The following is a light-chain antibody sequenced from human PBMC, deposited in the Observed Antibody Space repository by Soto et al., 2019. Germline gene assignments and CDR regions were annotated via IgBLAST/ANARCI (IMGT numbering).Light chain of an antibody. CDR3: QSYDSSLSGSWV. J-gene: IGLJ3*02. CDR1: SSNIGAGYD. CDR2: GNN. V-gene: IGLV1-40*01. Sequence: QSVLTQPPSVSGAPGQRVTISCTGSSSNIGAGYDVQWYQQLPGSAPKVLIYGNNNRPSGVPDRFSGSKSGTSASLAITGLQAEDEADYYCQSYDSSLSGSWVFGGGTKLTVL.